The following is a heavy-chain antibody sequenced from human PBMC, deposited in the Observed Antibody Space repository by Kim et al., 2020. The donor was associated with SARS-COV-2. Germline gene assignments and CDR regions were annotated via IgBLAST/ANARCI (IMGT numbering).Heavy chain of an antibody. CDR3: ARSRTVRYFDWAHWYFDL. V-gene: IGHV4-34*01. Sequence: SETLSLTCAVYGGSFSGYYWSWIRQPPGKGLEWIGEINHSGSTNYNPSLKSRVTISVDTSKNQFSLKLSSVAAADTAVYYCARSRTVRYFDWAHWYFDLWGRGTLVTVSS. D-gene: IGHD3-9*01. CDR2: INHSGST. J-gene: IGHJ2*01. CDR1: GGSFSGYY.